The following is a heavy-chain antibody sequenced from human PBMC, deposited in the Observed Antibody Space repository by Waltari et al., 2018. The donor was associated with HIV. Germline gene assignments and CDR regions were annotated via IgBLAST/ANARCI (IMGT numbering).Heavy chain of an antibody. CDR3: ARILGSSWYNWIDP. J-gene: IGHJ5*02. CDR2: IMPGVGTA. CDR1: GGSFRSYA. D-gene: IGHD6-13*01. Sequence: QVQLVQSGAEVKKPGSSVKVSCRASGGSFRSYAITWVRQAPRKGLGWMGGIMPGVGTANYAQKSQGRVTITADEATSTAYMDLRSLTSEDTAVYYCARILGSSWYNWIDPWGQGTLVTVSS. V-gene: IGHV1-69*12.